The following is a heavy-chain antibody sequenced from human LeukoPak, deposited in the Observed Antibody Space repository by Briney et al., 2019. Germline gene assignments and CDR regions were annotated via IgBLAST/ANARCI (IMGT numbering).Heavy chain of an antibody. V-gene: IGHV1-2*02. D-gene: IGHD3-10*01. CDR1: GYTFTSNY. CDR2: INPNSGGT. CDR3: ARALPNYYYGIDV. J-gene: IGHJ6*02. Sequence: GASVKVSCKASGYTFTSNYIHWMRQAPGQGLEWMGWINPNSGGTNYAQKFQGRVTMTRDTSISTAYMELSRLRSDDTAVYYCARALPNYYYGIDVWGQGTTVTVSS.